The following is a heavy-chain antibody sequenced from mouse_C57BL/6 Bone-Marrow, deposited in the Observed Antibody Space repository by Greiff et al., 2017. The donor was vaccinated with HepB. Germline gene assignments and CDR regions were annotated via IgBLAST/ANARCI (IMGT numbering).Heavy chain of an antibody. Sequence: EVKLVESGGGLVQPGGSMKLSCVASGFTFSNYWMNWVRQSPEKGLEWVAQIRLKSDNYATHYAESVKGRFTISRDDSKSSVYLQMNNLRAEDTGIYYCTAYYSNYVGWYFDVWGTGTTVTVSS. CDR1: GFTFSNYW. J-gene: IGHJ1*03. D-gene: IGHD2-5*01. CDR3: TAYYSNYVGWYFDV. V-gene: IGHV6-3*01. CDR2: IRLKSDNYAT.